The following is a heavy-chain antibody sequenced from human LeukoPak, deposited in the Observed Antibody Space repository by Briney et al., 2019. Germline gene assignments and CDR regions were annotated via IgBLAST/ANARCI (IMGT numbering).Heavy chain of an antibody. CDR3: ARGPQLVPYYFDY. Sequence: GGSLRLSCAASGFTFSSYGMSWVRQAPGKGLEWVSYISSISSSSTYYADSVKGRFTISRDNSKNTLYLQMNSLRAEDTAVYYCARGPQLVPYYFDYWGQGTLVTVSS. CDR2: ISSISSSST. CDR1: GFTFSSYG. V-gene: IGHV3-48*01. D-gene: IGHD6-13*01. J-gene: IGHJ4*02.